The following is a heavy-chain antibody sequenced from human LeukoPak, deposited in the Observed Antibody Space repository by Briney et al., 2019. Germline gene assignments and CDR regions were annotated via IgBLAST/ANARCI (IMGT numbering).Heavy chain of an antibody. J-gene: IGHJ4*02. CDR2: ISSSSSYI. CDR1: GFTFSSYG. CDR3: ARGGEPVGFDY. V-gene: IGHV3-21*01. D-gene: IGHD1-26*01. Sequence: PGRSLRPSCAASGFTFSSYGMHWVRQAPGKGLEWVSSISSSSSYIYYADSVKGRFTISRDNAKNSLSLQMNSLRAEDTAVYYCARGGEPVGFDYWGQGTLVTVSS.